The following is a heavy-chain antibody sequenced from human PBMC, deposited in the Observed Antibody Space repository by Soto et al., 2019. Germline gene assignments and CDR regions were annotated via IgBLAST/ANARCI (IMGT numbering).Heavy chain of an antibody. CDR3: ARERNYSYDY. J-gene: IGHJ4*02. Sequence: SETLSLTWTVSGGPISSGGYHLSWTRQHPGKGLEWIGYIYYSGSTHYNPYLTSRVTISVDTSKNQFSLKLSSVTAADTAVYYCARERNYSYDYWGQGTLVTVSS. D-gene: IGHD1-7*01. CDR2: IYYSGST. CDR1: GGPISSGGYH. V-gene: IGHV4-31*02.